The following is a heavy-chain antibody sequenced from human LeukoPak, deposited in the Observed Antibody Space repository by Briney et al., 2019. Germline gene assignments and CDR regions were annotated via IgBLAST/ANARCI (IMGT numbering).Heavy chain of an antibody. D-gene: IGHD2-21*01. J-gene: IGHJ6*02. Sequence: PGGSLRLSCAASGYAFSSYWMTWARLTPGKGLEWVANIKQDGSEKYYLDSVKGRFTISRDDARTSLYLQLNSLRAEDTVVYYCARDVAMDVWGQGTTVTVSS. V-gene: IGHV3-7*01. CDR3: ARDVAMDV. CDR1: GYAFSSYW. CDR2: IKQDGSEK.